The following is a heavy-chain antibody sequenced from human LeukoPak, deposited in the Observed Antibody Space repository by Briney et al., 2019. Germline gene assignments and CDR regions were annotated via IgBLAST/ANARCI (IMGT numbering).Heavy chain of an antibody. D-gene: IGHD7-27*01. CDR3: AASPKLTGIVPAAWG. CDR2: ISAYNGNT. CDR1: GYTFTSYG. Sequence: ASVKVSCKASGYTFTSYGISWVRQAPGQGLEWMGWISAYNGNTNYAQKLQGRVTMTTDTSTSTAYMELSSLRSEDTAMYYCAASPKLTGIVPAAWGWGQGTLVTVSS. V-gene: IGHV1-18*01. J-gene: IGHJ4*02.